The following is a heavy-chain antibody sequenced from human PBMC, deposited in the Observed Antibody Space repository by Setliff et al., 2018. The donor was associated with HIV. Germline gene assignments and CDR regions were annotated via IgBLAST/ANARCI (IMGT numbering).Heavy chain of an antibody. V-gene: IGHV1-69*05. J-gene: IGHJ3*02. CDR3: AREYYDFWSGYSDAFHI. CDR1: GGTFTSYA. D-gene: IGHD3-3*01. CDR2: IIPKFGTA. Sequence: ASVKVSCKASGGTFTSYAINWVRQAPGQGLEWMGGIIPKFGTANYAQKFQGRVTMTTDTSTSTAYMELRSLRSDDTAVYYCAREYYDFWSGYSDAFHIWGQGTMVTVSS.